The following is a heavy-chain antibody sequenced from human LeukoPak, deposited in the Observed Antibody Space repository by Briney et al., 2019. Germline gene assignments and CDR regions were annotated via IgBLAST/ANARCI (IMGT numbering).Heavy chain of an antibody. CDR3: ARHPSPQLHHFDY. J-gene: IGHJ4*02. CDR2: INPTGDST. D-gene: IGHD2-2*01. CDR1: GYTFTNYY. V-gene: IGHV1-46*01. Sequence: ASVKVSCKASGYTFTNYYIHWVRQAPGQGLEWMGIINPTGDSTTYAQKFQGRVTMTRDTSTNTVYMELSSLRSDDTAVCYCARHPSPQLHHFDYWGQGTLVTVSS.